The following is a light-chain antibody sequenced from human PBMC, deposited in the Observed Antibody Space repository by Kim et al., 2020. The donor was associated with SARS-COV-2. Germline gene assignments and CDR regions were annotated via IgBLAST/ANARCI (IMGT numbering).Light chain of an antibody. CDR2: GAS. CDR3: QQYGRSPLT. V-gene: IGKV3-20*01. CDR1: QSVSSSY. Sequence: EIVLTQSPGTLSLSPGERATLSCRASQSVSSSYLAWYQQKVGQAPRLLIYGASSRATGIPDRFSGSGSGTDFTLTISRLEPEDFAVYYCQQYGRSPLTFGGGTKVDIK. J-gene: IGKJ4*01.